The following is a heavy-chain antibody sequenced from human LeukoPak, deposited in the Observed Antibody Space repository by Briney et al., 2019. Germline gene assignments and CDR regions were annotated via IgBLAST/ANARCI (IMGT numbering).Heavy chain of an antibody. J-gene: IGHJ2*01. CDR2: INPNSGGT. CDR1: GYTFTGYY. V-gene: IGHV1-2*02. CDR3: ARHDYNPNWYFDL. D-gene: IGHD4-11*01. Sequence: ASVKVSCKASGYTFTGYYMHWVRQAPGQGLEWMGWINPNSGGTNYAQKFRGRVTMTRDTSISTAYMELSRLRSDDTAVYYCARHDYNPNWYFDLWGRGTLVTVSS.